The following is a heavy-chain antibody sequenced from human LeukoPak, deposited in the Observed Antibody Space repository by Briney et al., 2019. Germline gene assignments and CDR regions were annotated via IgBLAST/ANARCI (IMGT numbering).Heavy chain of an antibody. CDR1: GFTFSSYW. D-gene: IGHD3-22*01. CDR2: INSDGSST. Sequence: QTGGSLRLSCAASGFTFSSYWMDWVRQAPGKGLVWVSRINSDGSSTSYADSVKGRFTISRDNAKNTLYLQMNSLRAEDTAVYYCARDGRHYYDSSGLGYYYYGMDVWGQGTTVTVSS. J-gene: IGHJ6*02. CDR3: ARDGRHYYDSSGLGYYYYGMDV. V-gene: IGHV3-74*01.